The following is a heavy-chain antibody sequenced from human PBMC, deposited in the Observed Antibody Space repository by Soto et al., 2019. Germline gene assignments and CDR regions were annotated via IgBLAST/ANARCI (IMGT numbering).Heavy chain of an antibody. D-gene: IGHD1-1*01. Sequence: QVQLVESGGGVVQPGRSLRLSCAASGFTFSSYAMHWVCQAPGKGLEWVAVIAYDGRNKYYADSVKGRFTISRDNSKNTLYLQMNSLRIVDTAVYYCARELERVFDYWGQGTLVTVSS. J-gene: IGHJ4*02. CDR3: ARELERVFDY. CDR2: IAYDGRNK. V-gene: IGHV3-30*04. CDR1: GFTFSSYA.